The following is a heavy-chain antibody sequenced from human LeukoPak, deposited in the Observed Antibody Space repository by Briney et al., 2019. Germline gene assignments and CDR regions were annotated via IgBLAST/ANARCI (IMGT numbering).Heavy chain of an antibody. Sequence: GSLRLSCAASGFSSTSYDMHWVRQVTGERPEWVSVIGTAGGTSYARSVKGRFTISRDNSKNTLYLQMNSLRAEDTAVYYCAKDRSFLRYYYDSSGYYFDYWGQGTLVTVSS. J-gene: IGHJ4*02. CDR3: AKDRSFLRYYYDSSGYYFDY. V-gene: IGHV3-13*01. D-gene: IGHD3-22*01. CDR1: GFSSTSYD. CDR2: IGTAGGT.